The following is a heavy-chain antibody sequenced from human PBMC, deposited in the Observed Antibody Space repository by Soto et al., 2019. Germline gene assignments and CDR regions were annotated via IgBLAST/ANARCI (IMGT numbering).Heavy chain of an antibody. D-gene: IGHD3-16*02. CDR2: IIPIFGTA. Sequence: QVQLVQSGAEVKKPGSSVKVSCKASGGTFSSYAISWVRQAPGQGLEWMGGIIPIFGTANYSQKFQGRVTITADESTSTAYMELSILRSEDTAVYYCAVSRLRLGQLSYHWGQGTLVTVSS. V-gene: IGHV1-69*01. J-gene: IGHJ5*02. CDR1: GGTFSSYA. CDR3: AVSRLRLGQLSYH.